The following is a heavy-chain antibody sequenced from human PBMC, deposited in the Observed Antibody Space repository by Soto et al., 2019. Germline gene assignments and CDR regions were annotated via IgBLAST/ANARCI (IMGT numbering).Heavy chain of an antibody. CDR3: TKDLWPYLPAGGEFDS. J-gene: IGHJ4*02. Sequence: GGSLRLSCAASGFTFSSYAMSWVRQAPGKGLEWVSAISGSAGSTYYADSVKGRFTISRDNSKNTLYLQMNSLRAEDTAVFYYTKDLWPYLPAGGEFDSWGQGTLVTVSS. CDR2: ISGSAGST. V-gene: IGHV3-23*01. CDR1: GFTFSSYA. D-gene: IGHD3-16*01.